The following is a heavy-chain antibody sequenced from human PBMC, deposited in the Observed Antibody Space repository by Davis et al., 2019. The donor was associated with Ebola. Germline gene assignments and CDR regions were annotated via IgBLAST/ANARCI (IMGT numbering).Heavy chain of an antibody. CDR2: ISGSGIST. D-gene: IGHD6-13*01. CDR1: GFTFSRYA. J-gene: IGHJ4*02. V-gene: IGHV3-23*01. Sequence: PGGSLRLSCAASGFTFSRYAMSWVRQAPGKGLEWVSAISGSGISTFYADSVKGRFTISRDYSKNTLNVQMDSLRAEDTAMYYCAKGRSEAATGPTREFDYWGQGTLVTVSS. CDR3: AKGRSEAATGPTREFDY.